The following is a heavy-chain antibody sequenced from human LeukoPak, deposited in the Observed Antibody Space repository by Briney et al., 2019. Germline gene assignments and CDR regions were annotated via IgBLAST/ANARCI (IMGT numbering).Heavy chain of an antibody. CDR1: GFTFGGYA. V-gene: IGHV3-49*03. D-gene: IGHD2-21*01. Sequence: GGSLRLSCTASGFTFGGYAMSWFRQAPGKGLEWVGFIRSKAYGGTTEYAASVKGRFTISRDDSKSIAYLQMNSLKTEDTAVYYCTRDPLWWEVFDYWGQGTLVTVSS. CDR2: IRSKAYGGTT. CDR3: TRDPLWWEVFDY. J-gene: IGHJ4*02.